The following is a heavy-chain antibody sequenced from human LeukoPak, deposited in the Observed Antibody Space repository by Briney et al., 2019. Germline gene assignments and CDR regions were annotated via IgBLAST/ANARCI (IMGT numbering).Heavy chain of an antibody. CDR2: ITSNGGKT. D-gene: IGHD6-19*01. CDR1: GFTFSTYS. V-gene: IGHV3-64*01. Sequence: GGSLRLSCAASGFTFSTYSMHWVRQAPGKGLEYVSAITSNGGKTYYANSVKGRFTISRDNSKNTLYLQMGSLRAEDMAVYYCARWGGRYPFDYWGQGTLVTVSS. J-gene: IGHJ4*02. CDR3: ARWGGRYPFDY.